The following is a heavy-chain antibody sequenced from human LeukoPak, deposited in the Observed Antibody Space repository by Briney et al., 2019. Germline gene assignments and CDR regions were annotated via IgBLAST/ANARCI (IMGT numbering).Heavy chain of an antibody. J-gene: IGHJ5*02. CDR1: GYTFTGYY. Sequence: ASVKVSCKASGYTFTGYYMHWVRHAPGQGLELMGWINPNSGGTNYAQKFQGRVTMTRDTSISTAYMELTRLTSDDTAVYYCARVRLPIVGTIGWFDLWGQGTPVTVSS. CDR2: INPNSGGT. V-gene: IGHV1-2*02. D-gene: IGHD5-12*01. CDR3: ARVRLPIVGTIGWFDL.